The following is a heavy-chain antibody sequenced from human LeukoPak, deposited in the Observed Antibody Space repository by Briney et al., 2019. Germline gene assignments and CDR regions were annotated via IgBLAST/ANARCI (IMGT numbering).Heavy chain of an antibody. CDR2: ISYDGSNK. D-gene: IGHD3-3*01. Sequence: GGSLRLSCAASGFTFSDYYMSWIRQAPGKGLEWVAVISYDGSNKYYADSVKGRFTIPRDNSKNTLYLQMNSLRAEDTAVYYCAKDRDFWSGYPDAFDIWGQGTMVTVSS. V-gene: IGHV3-30*18. J-gene: IGHJ3*02. CDR3: AKDRDFWSGYPDAFDI. CDR1: GFTFSDYY.